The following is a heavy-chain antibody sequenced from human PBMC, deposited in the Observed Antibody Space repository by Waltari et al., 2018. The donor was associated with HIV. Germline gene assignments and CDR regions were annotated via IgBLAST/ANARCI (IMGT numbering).Heavy chain of an antibody. CDR1: GFAFSSYS. D-gene: IGHD3-22*01. V-gene: IGHV3-21*02. Sequence: EVQLVESGGGLVKPGGSLRLSCAASGFAFSSYSMNWVRQAPGKVLVWVSSISSSNDYIYYADSLKGRFTISRDIAKKSLYLQMNSLRVEDTAVYYCASSPTYYYDNSGYFFDFWGHGTLVTVSS. CDR3: ASSPTYYYDNSGYFFDF. CDR2: ISSSNDYI. J-gene: IGHJ4*01.